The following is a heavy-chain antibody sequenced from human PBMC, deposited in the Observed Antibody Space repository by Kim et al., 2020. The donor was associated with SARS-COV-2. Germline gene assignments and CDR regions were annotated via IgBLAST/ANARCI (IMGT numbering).Heavy chain of an antibody. Sequence: ASVKVSCKASGYTFTSYDINWARQATGQGLEWMGWMNPNSGNTGYAQKFQGRVTMTRNTSISTAYMELSSLRSEDTAVYYCARGLVEMATIIIWGQGTMVTVSS. D-gene: IGHD5-12*01. CDR3: ARGLVEMATIII. V-gene: IGHV1-8*01. CDR1: GYTFTSYD. J-gene: IGHJ3*02. CDR2: MNPNSGNT.